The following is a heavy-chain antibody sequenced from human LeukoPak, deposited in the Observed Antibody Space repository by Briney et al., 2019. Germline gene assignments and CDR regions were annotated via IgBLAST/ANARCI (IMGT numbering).Heavy chain of an antibody. Sequence: PSETLSLTCTVSGGSMSSSSYYWGWIRQPPGKGLEWIGSIYYSGSTYYNPSLKSRVTISVDTSKNQFSLKLSSVTAADTAVYYCARGEGLEWLLYFDPWGQGTLVTVSS. D-gene: IGHD3-3*01. CDR2: IYYSGST. J-gene: IGHJ5*02. CDR1: GGSMSSSSYY. V-gene: IGHV4-39*07. CDR3: ARGEGLEWLLYFDP.